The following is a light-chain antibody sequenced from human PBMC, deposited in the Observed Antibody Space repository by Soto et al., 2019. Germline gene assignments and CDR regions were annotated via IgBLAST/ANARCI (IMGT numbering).Light chain of an antibody. V-gene: IGKV1-5*03. J-gene: IGKJ1*01. Sequence: NPIAQSPSTLAASGGGRGILPCPGRSGISRELAWYPQKPGEAPNLLIYQASNLETGVPSRFTGSGSGTEFTLTISSLQPDDLATYYCLQYQSYWTFGQGTKVEVK. CDR1: SGISRE. CDR3: LQYQSYWT. CDR2: QAS.